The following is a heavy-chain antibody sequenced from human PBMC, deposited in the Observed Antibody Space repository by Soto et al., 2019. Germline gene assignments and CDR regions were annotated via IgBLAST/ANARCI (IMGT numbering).Heavy chain of an antibody. CDR3: ARAVGPFDY. Sequence: QVQLVESGGGVVQPGRSLRLSCAASGFSCSTYGMHVVRQAPGKGLDWVAVIWYDGSNKDYADSVKGRFTISRNNFKNTRLLQMNSRRDEDTDVYYWARAVGPFDYWGQGPQVTVSS. D-gene: IGHD1-26*01. V-gene: IGHV3-33*01. CDR1: GFSCSTYG. CDR2: IWYDGSNK. J-gene: IGHJ4*01.